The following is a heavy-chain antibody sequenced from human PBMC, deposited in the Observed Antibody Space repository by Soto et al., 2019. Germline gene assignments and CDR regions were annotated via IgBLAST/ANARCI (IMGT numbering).Heavy chain of an antibody. Sequence: GGSLRLSCAASGFTFSSYWMSWVRQGPGKGPEWVANIKQDGSEIYYVDSVKGRFTISRDNAKSSLYLQMTSLRAEDTAVYYCAKDLQRWTFDYYYGMDVWGQRTRVTVSS. CDR3: AKDLQRWTFDYYYGMDV. J-gene: IGHJ6*02. CDR1: GFTFSSYW. CDR2: IKQDGSEI. D-gene: IGHD1-1*01. V-gene: IGHV3-7*05.